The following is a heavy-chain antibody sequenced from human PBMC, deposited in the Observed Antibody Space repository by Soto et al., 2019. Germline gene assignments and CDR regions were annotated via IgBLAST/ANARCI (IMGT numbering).Heavy chain of an antibody. Sequence: QVQLVQSGAEVKKPGSSVKVSSKASGGTFSSYTISWVRQAPGQGLEWMGRIIPILGIANYAQKFQGRVTITADKSTSTAYMELSSLRSEDTAVYYCARLETTRSLYYFDYWGQGTLVTVSS. V-gene: IGHV1-69*02. J-gene: IGHJ4*02. D-gene: IGHD4-17*01. CDR3: ARLETTRSLYYFDY. CDR1: GGTFSSYT. CDR2: IIPILGIA.